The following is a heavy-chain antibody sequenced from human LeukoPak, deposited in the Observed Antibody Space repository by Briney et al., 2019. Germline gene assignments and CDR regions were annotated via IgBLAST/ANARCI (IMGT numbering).Heavy chain of an antibody. V-gene: IGHV4-39*07. CDR2: IYYSGST. Sequence: PSETLSLTCTVSGGSISNNNYYWAWIRQPPGKGLECIGSIYYSGSTNYNPSLKSRVTISVDTSKNQFSQKLSSVTAADTAVYYCAGSRQWLVRNVDYWGQGTLVTVSS. D-gene: IGHD6-19*01. J-gene: IGHJ4*02. CDR3: AGSRQWLVRNVDY. CDR1: GGSISNNNYY.